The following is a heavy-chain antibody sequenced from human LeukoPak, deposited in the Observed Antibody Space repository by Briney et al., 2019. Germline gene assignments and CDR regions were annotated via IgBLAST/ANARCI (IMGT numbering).Heavy chain of an antibody. Sequence: PGRSLRLSCAASGFTFSSYGMHWVRQAPGKGLEWVAVIWYDGSNKYYADSVKGRFTISRDNSKNTLYLQMNSLRAEDMAVYYCARSDILTGFDDLDYWGQGTLVTVSS. CDR2: IWYDGSNK. J-gene: IGHJ4*02. D-gene: IGHD3-9*01. CDR1: GFTFSSYG. CDR3: ARSDILTGFDDLDY. V-gene: IGHV3-33*01.